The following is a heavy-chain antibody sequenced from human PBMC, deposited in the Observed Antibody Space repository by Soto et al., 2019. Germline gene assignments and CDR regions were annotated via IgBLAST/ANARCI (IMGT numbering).Heavy chain of an antibody. CDR3: ARDGYYYVSSGYCHAFDI. V-gene: IGHV4-61*01. CDR1: GGSVSSGSYY. D-gene: IGHD3-22*01. CDR2: IYYSGST. J-gene: IGHJ3*02. Sequence: QVQLQESGPGLVKPSETLSLTCTVSGGSVSSGSYYWSWIRQPPGKGLEWIGYIYYSGSTNYNPSLKSRVTISVDTSKNQFSLMLSSVTAADTAVYYCARDGYYYVSSGYCHAFDIWGQGTMVTVSS.